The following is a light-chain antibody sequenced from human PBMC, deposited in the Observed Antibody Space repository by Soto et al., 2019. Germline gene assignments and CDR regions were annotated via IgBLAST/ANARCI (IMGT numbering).Light chain of an antibody. CDR3: QQYFNTPYT. V-gene: IGKV1-5*01. CDR1: QRITSW. Sequence: DIQMTQSPSSLSASVGDRVIITCRASQRITSWLAWYQQKPGKAPKLLIYDASSLGSGVPSRFSGRGSGTEFTLTISSLQSEDAAIFYCQQYFNTPYTFGQGTKLEIK. J-gene: IGKJ2*01. CDR2: DAS.